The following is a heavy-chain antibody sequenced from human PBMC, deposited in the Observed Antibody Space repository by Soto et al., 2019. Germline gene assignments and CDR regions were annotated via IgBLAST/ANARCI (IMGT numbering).Heavy chain of an antibody. D-gene: IGHD6-19*01. CDR1: GLIFSDYH. V-gene: IGHV3-72*01. Sequence: EVQLVESGGGLVQPGGSLRLSCAASGLIFSDYHMDWVRQAPGKGLEWVGRIRRKANSYTTEYAASVKGRFTSSRDDSNNSLYLQINSLKSEDTAVYYCAMLGGWSGGSSGMDVWGQGTTVTVSS. CDR3: AMLGGWSGGSSGMDV. J-gene: IGHJ6*02. CDR2: IRRKANSYTT.